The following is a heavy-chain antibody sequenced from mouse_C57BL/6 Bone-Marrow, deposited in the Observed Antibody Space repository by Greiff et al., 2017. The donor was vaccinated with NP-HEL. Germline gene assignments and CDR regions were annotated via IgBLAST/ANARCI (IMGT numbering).Heavy chain of an antibody. J-gene: IGHJ3*01. V-gene: IGHV1-81*01. Sequence: VKLQESGAELARPGASVKLSCKASGYTFTSYGISWVKQRTGQGLEWIGEIYPRSGNTYYSEKFKGKATLTADKSSSTAYMELRSLTSEDSAVYFCARSPYSNYAWFAYWGQGTLVTVSA. D-gene: IGHD2-5*01. CDR1: GYTFTSYG. CDR2: IYPRSGNT. CDR3: ARSPYSNYAWFAY.